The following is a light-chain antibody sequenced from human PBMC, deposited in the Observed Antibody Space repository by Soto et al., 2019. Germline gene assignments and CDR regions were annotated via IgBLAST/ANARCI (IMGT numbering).Light chain of an antibody. CDR3: QSYDSTLSARYV. Sequence: QSVLTQPASVSGSPGQSITISCTGTSSDVGGYSYVSWYQHHPGKAPKLMIYEVSNRPSGVSDRFSGSKSGNTASLTISNLQAEDEGDFYCQSYDSTLSARYVFGTGTKVTVL. CDR1: SSDVGGYSY. V-gene: IGLV2-14*01. CDR2: EVS. J-gene: IGLJ1*01.